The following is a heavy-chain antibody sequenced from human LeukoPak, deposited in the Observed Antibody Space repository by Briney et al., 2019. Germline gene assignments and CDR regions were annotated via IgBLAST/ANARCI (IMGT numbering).Heavy chain of an antibody. CDR1: GGTFSSYA. J-gene: IGHJ6*03. V-gene: IGHV1-69*05. D-gene: IGHD4-11*01. CDR2: IIPIFGTA. CDR3: ARASDSNEDYYYYMDV. Sequence: SVKVSCKASGGTFSSYAISWVRQAPGQGLEWMGRIIPIFGTANYAQKFQGRVTITTDESTSTAYMELSSLRSEDTAVYYCARASDSNEDYYYYMDVWGKGTTVTVSS.